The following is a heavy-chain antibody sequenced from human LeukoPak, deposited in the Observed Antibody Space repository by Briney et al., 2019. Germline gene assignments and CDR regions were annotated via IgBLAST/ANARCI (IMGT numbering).Heavy chain of an antibody. CDR3: AREGYYGSGSPPSLYFDY. CDR1: GFAFRNYV. Sequence: GGSLGLSCAASGFAFRNYVIHWVRQAPGKGLEWVAVTSSDLNVKLYADSVKGRFTISRDNSRSTLYLQMNSLRPEDTAIYYCAREGYYGSGSPPSLYFDYWGQGTLVTVSS. D-gene: IGHD3-10*01. CDR2: TSSDLNVK. J-gene: IGHJ4*02. V-gene: IGHV3-30-3*01.